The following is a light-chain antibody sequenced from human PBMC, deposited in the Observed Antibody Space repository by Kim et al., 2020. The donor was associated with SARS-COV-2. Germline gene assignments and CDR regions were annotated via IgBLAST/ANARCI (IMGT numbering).Light chain of an antibody. CDR1: QTVSSSY. CDR3: QQYGSSLLT. Sequence: EILLTQSPGTLSLSPGERATLSCRASQTVSSSYLAWYQQKPGQAPRLLIYGASYRATGIPDRISGSGSGTDFTLTISRLEPEDFAMYYCQQYGSSLLTFGGGTKVDIK. V-gene: IGKV3-20*01. CDR2: GAS. J-gene: IGKJ4*01.